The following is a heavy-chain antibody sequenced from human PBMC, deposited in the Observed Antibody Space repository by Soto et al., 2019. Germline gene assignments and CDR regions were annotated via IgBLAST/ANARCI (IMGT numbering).Heavy chain of an antibody. D-gene: IGHD5-18*01. Sequence: QVQLRESGPGLVKPSETLSLTCTVSGGSISNYYWGWIRQPPGKGLEWIGYIYYTGNTNYNPSLKSRVTISVDTSKNHFSLELSSVIAADTAIYYCARPTTMVTLGGFHIWGQGTMVTVSS. J-gene: IGHJ3*02. CDR3: ARPTTMVTLGGFHI. CDR2: IYYTGNT. CDR1: GGSISNYY. V-gene: IGHV4-59*08.